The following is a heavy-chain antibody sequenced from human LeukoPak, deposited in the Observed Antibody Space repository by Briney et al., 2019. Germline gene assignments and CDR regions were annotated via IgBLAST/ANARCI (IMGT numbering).Heavy chain of an antibody. Sequence: PGGSLRLSCEPSGVMLSVFSMNSVRQTPGKGLEWISYISSSDSTTYYTDSGRGRFTISKDNAKSSLYLLTNSLRDEDTGIYYFAKHTISQSGGQRTLGTVSS. V-gene: IGHV3-48*02. J-gene: IGHJ1*01. D-gene: IGHD2-21*01. CDR3: AKHTISQS. CDR1: GVMLSVFS. CDR2: ISSSDSTT.